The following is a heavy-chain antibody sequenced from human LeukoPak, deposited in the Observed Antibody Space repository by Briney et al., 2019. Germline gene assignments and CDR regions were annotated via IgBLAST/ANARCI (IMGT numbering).Heavy chain of an antibody. CDR1: GVSISSYY. V-gene: IGHV4-59*08. J-gene: IGHJ5*02. CDR2: IYNRGST. CDR3: ARTYYYGSGRGFDP. Sequence: SETLSLTCTVSGVSISSYYWSWIRRPPGKGLEWIGYIYNRGSTNHNPSLKSRVTISIDTSENQFSLKLSPVTAADTAVYYCARTYYYGSGRGFDPWGQGTLVTVSS. D-gene: IGHD3-10*01.